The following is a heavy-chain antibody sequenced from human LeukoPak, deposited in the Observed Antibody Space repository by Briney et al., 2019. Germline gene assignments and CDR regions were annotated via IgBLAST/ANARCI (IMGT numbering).Heavy chain of an antibody. J-gene: IGHJ4*02. D-gene: IGHD6-6*01. CDR2: MNPNSGNT. CDR3: ARATYSSSHNFDY. CDR1: GYTFTSYD. Sequence: ASVKVSCKASGYTFTSYDINWVRQATGQGLEWMGWMNPNSGNTGYAQKFQGRVTITRNTSISTAYMELSSLRSEDTAVYYCARATYSSSHNFDYWGQGTLATVSS. V-gene: IGHV1-8*03.